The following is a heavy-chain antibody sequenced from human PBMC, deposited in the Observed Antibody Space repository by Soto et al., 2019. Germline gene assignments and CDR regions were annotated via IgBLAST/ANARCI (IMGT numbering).Heavy chain of an antibody. CDR1: GFTFSSYW. Sequence: PGGSLRLSCAASGFTFSSYWMSWVRQAPGEGLEWVANIKQDGSKKYYVDSVKGRFTISRDNAKNTLYLQMNSLRAEDTAVYYCAKSYTYLNVLRYFDPYYYYGMDVWGQGTTVTVSS. V-gene: IGHV3-7*05. D-gene: IGHD3-9*01. CDR3: AKSYTYLNVLRYFDPYYYYGMDV. CDR2: IKQDGSKK. J-gene: IGHJ6*02.